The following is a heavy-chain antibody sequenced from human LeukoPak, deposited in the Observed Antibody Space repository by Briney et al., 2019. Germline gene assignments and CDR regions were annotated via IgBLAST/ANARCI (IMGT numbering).Heavy chain of an antibody. J-gene: IGHJ4*02. V-gene: IGHV3-23*01. CDR1: GFTFSSYA. Sequence: GGSLRLSCAASGFTFSSYAMSWVRQAPGKGLEWVSAISGSGGSTYYADSVKGRFTISRDNSNNMPYLQMNSLRAEDTAVYYCAKRATMSGATYYFDYWGQGTLVTVSS. CDR3: AKRATMSGATYYFDY. D-gene: IGHD5-12*01. CDR2: ISGSGGST.